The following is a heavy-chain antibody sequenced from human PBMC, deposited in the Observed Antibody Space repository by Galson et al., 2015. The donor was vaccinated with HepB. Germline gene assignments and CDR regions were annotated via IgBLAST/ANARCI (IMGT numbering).Heavy chain of an antibody. CDR2: IKSKTDGGTT. CDR3: TTGYDSSGYMDC. J-gene: IGHJ4*02. CDR1: GFTFSNAW. Sequence: LRLSCAASGFTFSNAWMSWVRQAPGKGLEWVGRIKSKTDGGTTDYAAPVKGRFTISRDDSKNTLYLQTNSLKTEDTAVYYCTTGYDSSGYMDCWGQGTLVTVSS. V-gene: IGHV3-15*01. D-gene: IGHD3-22*01.